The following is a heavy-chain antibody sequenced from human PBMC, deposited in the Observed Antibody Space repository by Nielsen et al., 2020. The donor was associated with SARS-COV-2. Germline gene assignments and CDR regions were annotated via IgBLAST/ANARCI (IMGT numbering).Heavy chain of an antibody. CDR1: GFTFSSYA. V-gene: IGHV3-23*03. Sequence: GGSLRLSCAASGFTFSSYAMSWVRQAPGKGLEWVSVIYSGGSSTYYADSVKGRFTISRDNSKNTLYLQMNSLRAEDTAVYYCAKDPDPYTVTTDYGMDVWGQGTTVTVSS. J-gene: IGHJ6*02. CDR3: AKDPDPYTVTTDYGMDV. CDR2: IYSGGSST. D-gene: IGHD4-17*01.